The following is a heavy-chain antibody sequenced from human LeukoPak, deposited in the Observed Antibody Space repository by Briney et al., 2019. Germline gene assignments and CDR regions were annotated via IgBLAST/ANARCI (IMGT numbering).Heavy chain of an antibody. D-gene: IGHD1-26*01. Sequence: GGSLRLSCAASGFIVSNNYMSWVRQAPGKGLEWVSVIYSGGGTYSADSVKGRFTISRDSSRNTLFLHMNTLRAEGTAIYYCAKDRTVGASYWYFDLWGRGTLVTVSS. CDR3: AKDRTVGASYWYFDL. CDR1: GFIVSNNY. V-gene: IGHV3-53*01. J-gene: IGHJ2*01. CDR2: IYSGGGT.